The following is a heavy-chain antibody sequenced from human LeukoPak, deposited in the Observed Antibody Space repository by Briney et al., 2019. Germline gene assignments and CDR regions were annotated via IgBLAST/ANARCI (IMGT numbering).Heavy chain of an antibody. CDR1: GFTLSPYW. Sequence: GGSLRLSCAASGFTLSPYWMHWVRQAPGKGLVWVSHINSDGSSTSYADSVKGRFTISRDNAKNTLYLQMNSLRTEDTAIYFCATRRSATGKYWGQGTLVTVSS. V-gene: IGHV3-74*01. J-gene: IGHJ4*02. CDR3: ATRRSATGKY. CDR2: INSDGSST. D-gene: IGHD6-13*01.